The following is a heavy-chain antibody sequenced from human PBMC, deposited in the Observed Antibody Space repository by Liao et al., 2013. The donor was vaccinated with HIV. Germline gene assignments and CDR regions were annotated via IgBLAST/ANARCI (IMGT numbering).Heavy chain of an antibody. CDR3: ARGRREGVDYDILTGSMNSDWYFDL. V-gene: IGHV4-34*01. D-gene: IGHD3-9*01. Sequence: QVQLQESGPGLVKPSETLTLTCAVYGGSFSDDYWTWIRQPPGKGLEWIGEINHSGSTNYNPSLKSRVTISIDTSKKWFSLKLTSVTAADTAVYYCARGRREGVDYDILTGSMNSDWYFDLWGRGTLVTVSS. CDR2: INHSGST. CDR1: GGSFSDDY. J-gene: IGHJ2*01.